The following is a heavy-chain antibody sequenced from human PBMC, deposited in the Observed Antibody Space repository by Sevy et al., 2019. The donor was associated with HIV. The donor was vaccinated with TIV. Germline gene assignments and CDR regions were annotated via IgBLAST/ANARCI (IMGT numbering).Heavy chain of an antibody. CDR1: GFSFSYYG. J-gene: IGHJ6*02. CDR3: ANAYSGSYSHSYLYALDV. Sequence: GGSLRLSCTGSGFSFSYYGIHWVRQAPGKGLDWVALISHDGINEYYADSVKGRFTISRDNSKNTVYLEMNRLRNEDTAIYFCANAYSGSYSHSYLYALDVWAQGTTVTVSS. CDR2: ISHDGINE. D-gene: IGHD1-26*01. V-gene: IGHV3-30*18.